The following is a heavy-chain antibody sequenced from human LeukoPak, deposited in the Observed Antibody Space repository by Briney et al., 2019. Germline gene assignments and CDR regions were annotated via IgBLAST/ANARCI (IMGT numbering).Heavy chain of an antibody. CDR1: GFTFSSYG. Sequence: GGSLRLSCAASGFTFSSYGMHWVRQAPGKGLEWVAFIRYDGSNKYYADSVKGRFTISRDNSKNTLYLQMNSLRAEDTAVYYCAKAAGGYGEYYFDYWGQGTLVTVSS. D-gene: IGHD3-16*01. CDR3: AKAAGGYGEYYFDY. J-gene: IGHJ4*02. CDR2: IRYDGSNK. V-gene: IGHV3-30*02.